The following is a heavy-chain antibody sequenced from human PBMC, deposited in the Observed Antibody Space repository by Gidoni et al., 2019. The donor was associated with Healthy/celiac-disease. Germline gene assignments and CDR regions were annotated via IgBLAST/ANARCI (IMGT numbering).Heavy chain of an antibody. V-gene: IGHV3-11*01. J-gene: IGHJ5*02. CDR3: ARVRIQLWPISHWFDP. CDR2: ISSSGSTI. D-gene: IGHD5-18*01. CDR1: GFTFSDYY. Sequence: QVQLVESGGGLVKPGGSLRLSCAASGFTFSDYYMSWIRQSPGKGLEWVSYISSSGSTIYYADSVKGRFTISRDNAKNSLYLQMNSLRAEDTAVYYCARVRIQLWPISHWFDPWGQGTLVTVSS.